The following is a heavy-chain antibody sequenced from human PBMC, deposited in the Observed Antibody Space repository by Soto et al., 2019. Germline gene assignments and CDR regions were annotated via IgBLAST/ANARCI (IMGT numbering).Heavy chain of an antibody. CDR3: AGVYVAQGYSSCWTPHSYYYCMDV. CDR1: GYSFTSYW. Sequence: PGESLKISCKGSGYSFTSYWISWVRQMPGKGLEWMGRIDPSDSYTNYSPSFQGHVTISADKSISTAYLQWSSLKASDTAMYYCAGVYVAQGYSSCWTPHSYYYCMDVWGPGTTVNVSS. V-gene: IGHV5-10-1*01. CDR2: IDPSDSYT. D-gene: IGHD6-19*01. J-gene: IGHJ6*02.